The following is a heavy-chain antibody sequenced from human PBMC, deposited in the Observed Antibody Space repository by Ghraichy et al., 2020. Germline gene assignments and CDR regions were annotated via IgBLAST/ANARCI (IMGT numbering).Heavy chain of an antibody. CDR1: GFTFSSYA. CDR2: ISGSGGSA. J-gene: IGHJ4*02. D-gene: IGHD6-13*01. Sequence: GGSLRLSCAASGFTFSSYAISWVRQAPGKGLEWVSVISGSGGSAYYADSVKGRFTISRDNSKNTLYLQMNSLRADDTAVYYCAKGTAAAGIFDYWGQGTLVTVSS. CDR3: AKGTAAAGIFDY. V-gene: IGHV3-23*01.